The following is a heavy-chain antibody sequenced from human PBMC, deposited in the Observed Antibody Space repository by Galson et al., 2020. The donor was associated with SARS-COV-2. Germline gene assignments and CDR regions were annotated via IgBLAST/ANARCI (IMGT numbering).Heavy chain of an antibody. J-gene: IGHJ6*03. CDR3: AREPFVNPSWYYYMDV. D-gene: IGHD3-16*02. CDR2: IKQDGSEK. CDR1: GFTFSSYW. V-gene: IGHV3-7*01. Sequence: GGSLRLSCAASGFTFSSYWMSWVRLAPGKGLEWVANIKQDGSEKYYVDSVKGRFTISRDNAKNSLYLQMNSLRAEDTAVYYCAREPFVNPSWYYYMDVWGKGTTVTVSS.